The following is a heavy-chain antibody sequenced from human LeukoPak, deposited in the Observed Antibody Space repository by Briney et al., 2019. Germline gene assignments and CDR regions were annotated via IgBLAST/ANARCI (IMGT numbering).Heavy chain of an antibody. Sequence: PGGSLRLSCAASGFTFSKYWMTWVRQAPGKGLEWVANMDEIGSEKYYVDSVKGRFTISRDNAKNSLYLQMGGLRAEDTAVYYCARSGISTGGYFDYWGQGTLVTVSS. J-gene: IGHJ4*02. V-gene: IGHV3-7*01. CDR2: MDEIGSEK. CDR3: ARSGISTGGYFDY. CDR1: GFTFSKYW. D-gene: IGHD2-2*01.